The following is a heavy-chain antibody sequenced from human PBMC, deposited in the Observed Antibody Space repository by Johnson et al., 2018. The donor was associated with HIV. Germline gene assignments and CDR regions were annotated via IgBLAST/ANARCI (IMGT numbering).Heavy chain of an antibody. J-gene: IGHJ3*02. CDR2: IKQDGSEK. Sequence: VQLVESGGGLVQPGGSLRLSCVVSGFTFSRYWMSWVRQAPGKGLEWVANIKQDGSEKQYVDSVKGRFTISRDNSKNTLYLQMNSLRAGDTAVYYCAKDGAMAFDIWGQGTMVTVSS. V-gene: IGHV3-7*01. D-gene: IGHD2-2*01. CDR1: GFTFSRYW. CDR3: AKDGAMAFDI.